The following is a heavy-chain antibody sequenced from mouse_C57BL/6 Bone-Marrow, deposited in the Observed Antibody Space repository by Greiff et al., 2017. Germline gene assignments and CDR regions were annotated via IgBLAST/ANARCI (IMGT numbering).Heavy chain of an antibody. J-gene: IGHJ2*01. CDR3: ARSGPLGRSFDY. CDR1: GYTFTSYW. D-gene: IGHD4-1*01. V-gene: IGHV1-55*01. CDR2: IYPTSGRT. Sequence: VQLQQPGAELVKPGASVKMSCKASGYTFTSYWITWVKQRPGQGLEWIGDIYPTSGRTNYNEKFKSKAILTVDTYSNTAYMQLSSLTSEDSAVFYCARSGPLGRSFDYWGQGTTLTVSS.